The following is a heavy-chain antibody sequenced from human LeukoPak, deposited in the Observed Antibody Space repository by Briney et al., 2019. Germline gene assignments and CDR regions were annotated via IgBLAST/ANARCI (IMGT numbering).Heavy chain of an antibody. D-gene: IGHD3-22*01. V-gene: IGHV4-59*01. CDR2: IYYSGTT. Sequence: SETLSLTCTLSGGSINSYYWSWIRQPPGKGLEWIGYIYYSGTTNYNPSLKSRVTISVDTSKNQFSLKLKSVTAADTAVYYCARVDYYDSGGYYRDWFFDLWGRGTLVTVSS. CDR3: ARVDYYDSGGYYRDWFFDL. J-gene: IGHJ2*01. CDR1: GGSINSYY.